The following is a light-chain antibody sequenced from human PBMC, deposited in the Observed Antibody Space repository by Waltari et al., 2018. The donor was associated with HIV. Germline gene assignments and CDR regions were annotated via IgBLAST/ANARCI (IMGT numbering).Light chain of an antibody. J-gene: IGKJ1*01. CDR1: QSISSW. Sequence: DIQMTQSPSTLSASVGDRVTITCRASQSISSWLAWYQQKPGKAPKLLIYKASSLESGVPSRFSGSGAGTEFTLTISSLQPDDFATYYCQQYKSYPRTFGQGT. V-gene: IGKV1-5*03. CDR2: KAS. CDR3: QQYKSYPRT.